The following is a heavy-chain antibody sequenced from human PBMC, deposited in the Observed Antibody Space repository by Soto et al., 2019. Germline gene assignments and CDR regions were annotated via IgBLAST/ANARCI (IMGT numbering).Heavy chain of an antibody. Sequence: GESLKISCKGSGYSFTSYWIGWVRQMPGKGLEWMGIIYPGDSDTRYSPSFQGQVTISADKSISTAYLQWSSLKASDTAMYYCARPGLLAYCGGDCQEDAFDIWGQGTMVTVS. D-gene: IGHD2-21*02. CDR1: GYSFTSYW. V-gene: IGHV5-51*01. CDR3: ARPGLLAYCGGDCQEDAFDI. J-gene: IGHJ3*02. CDR2: IYPGDSDT.